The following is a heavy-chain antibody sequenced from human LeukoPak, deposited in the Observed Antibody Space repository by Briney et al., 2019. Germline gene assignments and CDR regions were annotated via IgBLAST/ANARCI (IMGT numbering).Heavy chain of an antibody. CDR2: IYNSATT. V-gene: IGHV4-59*11. D-gene: IGHD5-24*01. J-gene: IGHJ3*01. Sequence: SETLSLTCTVSGDSIRSHYCAWIRQPPGKGLEWIGHIYNSATTDYNPSFKSRVTISLDTSKKQFSPKMTSVTALDSAVYYCARGGEGYNDDAFEVWGLGTAVTVSS. CDR3: ARGGEGYNDDAFEV. CDR1: GDSIRSHY.